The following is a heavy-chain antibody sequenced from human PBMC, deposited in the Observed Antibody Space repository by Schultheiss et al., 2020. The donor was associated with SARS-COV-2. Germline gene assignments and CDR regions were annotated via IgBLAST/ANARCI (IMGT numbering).Heavy chain of an antibody. CDR3: ARRGDTEGDAFDI. V-gene: IGHV5-51*01. D-gene: IGHD3-10*01. J-gene: IGHJ3*02. CDR2: IYPGDSDI. CDR1: GYSFTSYW. Sequence: GGSLRLSCKGSGYSFTSYWIGWVRQMPGKGLEWMGIIYPGDSDIRYSPSFQGQVTISADKSISTAYLQWSSLKASDTAMYYCARRGDTEGDAFDIWGQGTMVTVSS.